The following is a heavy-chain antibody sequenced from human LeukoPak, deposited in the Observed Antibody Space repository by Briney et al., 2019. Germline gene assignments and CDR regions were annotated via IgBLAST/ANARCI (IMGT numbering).Heavy chain of an antibody. V-gene: IGHV1-18*01. CDR1: GYTFTSYG. CDR2: ISAYNGNT. Sequence: ASVKVSCKASGYTFTSYGISWVRQAPGQGLEWMGWISAYNGNTNYAQKLQGRVTMTTDTSTSTAYMELRSLRTDDTALYYCARRLCTAAGTPVQFDPWGQGTLVTVSP. CDR3: ARRLCTAAGTPVQFDP. J-gene: IGHJ5*02. D-gene: IGHD6-13*01.